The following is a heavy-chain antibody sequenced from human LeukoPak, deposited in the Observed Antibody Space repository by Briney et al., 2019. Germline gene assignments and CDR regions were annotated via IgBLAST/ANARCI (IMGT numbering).Heavy chain of an antibody. V-gene: IGHV1-2*02. CDR3: ARVGSQQLVEGYFDY. CDR1: GYTFTGYY. J-gene: IGHJ4*02. D-gene: IGHD6-13*01. Sequence: RWASVKVSCKASGYTFTGYYMHWVRQAPGQGLEWMGWINPNSGGTNYAQKFQGRVTMTRDTSISTAYMELSRLRSDDTAVYYCARVGSQQLVEGYFDYWGQGTLVTVSS. CDR2: INPNSGGT.